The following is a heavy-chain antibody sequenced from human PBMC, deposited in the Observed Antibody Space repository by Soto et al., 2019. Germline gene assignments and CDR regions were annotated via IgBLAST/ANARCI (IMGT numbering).Heavy chain of an antibody. Sequence: QVQLEQSGAEVKKSGSSVKISCKASGVTFNSYALSWVRQAPGQGLEWMGGIIPVFDKPTYAQKFQGRVTITADESTNTGYMELSSLRSEDTAVYYCVGTSWHYYYGMDLWGQGTTVTVSS. CDR1: GVTFNSYA. CDR2: IIPVFDKP. D-gene: IGHD5-12*01. CDR3: VGTSWHYYYGMDL. J-gene: IGHJ6*02. V-gene: IGHV1-69*19.